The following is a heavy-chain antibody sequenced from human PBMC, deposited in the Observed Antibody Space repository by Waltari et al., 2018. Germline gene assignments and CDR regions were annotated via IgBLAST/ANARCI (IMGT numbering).Heavy chain of an antibody. Sequence: QESGPGLVKPSETLSLTCTVSGVSISTSKYYWAWVRQPPGKGLALIGTISYRGVSYYNSSLESRGTISLDTSKIQLSLRLASVIAADTAVYYCARNSGDLSWPWGQGTLVIVSS. J-gene: IGHJ5*02. V-gene: IGHV4-39*07. CDR2: ISYRGVS. CDR3: ARNSGDLSWP. CDR1: GVSISTSKYY. D-gene: IGHD3-16*02.